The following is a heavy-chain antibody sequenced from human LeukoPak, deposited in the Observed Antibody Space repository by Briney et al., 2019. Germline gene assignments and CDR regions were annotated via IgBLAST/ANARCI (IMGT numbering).Heavy chain of an antibody. V-gene: IGHV4-59*01. CDR3: ARKVGATVDY. D-gene: IGHD1-26*01. CDR2: IYYSGST. CDR1: GGSINSYY. J-gene: IGHJ4*02. Sequence: SETLSLTCTVSGGSINSYYWNWIRQPPGKGLEWIGYIYYSGSTNYNPSLKSRVTISVDTSKNQFSLKLSSVTAADTAVYYCARKVGATVDYWGQGTLVTVSS.